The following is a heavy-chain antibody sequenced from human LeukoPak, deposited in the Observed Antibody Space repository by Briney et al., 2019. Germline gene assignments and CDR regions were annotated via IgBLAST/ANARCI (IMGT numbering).Heavy chain of an antibody. Sequence: GGSLRLSCAASGFTFNNYAMNWVRQAPGKGLEWVSGISGFGGSTYYAPSVKGRLTISRDNFGNMLYLHLDSLRVEDTAIYYCARRSGSSWSSFGYWGQGALVTVSS. J-gene: IGHJ4*02. CDR2: ISGFGGST. CDR3: ARRSGSSWSSFGY. D-gene: IGHD6-13*01. V-gene: IGHV3-23*01. CDR1: GFTFNNYA.